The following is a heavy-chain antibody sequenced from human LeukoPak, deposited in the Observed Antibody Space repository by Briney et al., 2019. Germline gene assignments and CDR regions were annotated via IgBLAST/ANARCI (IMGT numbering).Heavy chain of an antibody. CDR1: GFTFSSYA. V-gene: IGHV3-23*01. Sequence: GGSLRLSCAASGFTFSSYAMSWVRQAPGKGLEWVSAISGSGGSTYYADSVKGRFTISRDNSKNTLYLQMNSLRAEDTAVYYCAKDLSPLYYYYGMDVWGQGTTVTVSS. J-gene: IGHJ6*02. CDR2: ISGSGGST. CDR3: AKDLSPLYYYYGMDV.